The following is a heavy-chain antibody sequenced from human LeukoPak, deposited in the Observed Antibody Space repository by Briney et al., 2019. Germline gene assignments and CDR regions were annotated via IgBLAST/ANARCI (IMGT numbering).Heavy chain of an antibody. Sequence: SVKVSCKASGGTFSSYAISWVRQAPGQGLEWMGGIIPIFGTANYAQKFQGRVTITADESTSTAYMELSSLRSEDTAVYYCARNKEYSSSSIYYWGQGTLVTVSS. V-gene: IGHV1-69*13. J-gene: IGHJ4*02. CDR1: GGTFSSYA. D-gene: IGHD6-6*01. CDR3: ARNKEYSSSSIYY. CDR2: IIPIFGTA.